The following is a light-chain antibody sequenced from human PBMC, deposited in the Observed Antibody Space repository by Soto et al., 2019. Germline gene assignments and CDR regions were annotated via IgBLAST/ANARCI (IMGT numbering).Light chain of an antibody. CDR3: QQYGSSSRVT. CDR2: GAS. V-gene: IGKV3-20*01. CDR1: QSVSSSY. J-gene: IGKJ4*01. Sequence: EIVLTQSPGTLSLSPGERATLSCRASQSVSSSYLAWYQQKPGQDPRLLIYGASSRATGIQDRFSVSGSGTDFTLNISRLEPEDFAAYYCQQYGSSSRVTFGGGPKVEIK.